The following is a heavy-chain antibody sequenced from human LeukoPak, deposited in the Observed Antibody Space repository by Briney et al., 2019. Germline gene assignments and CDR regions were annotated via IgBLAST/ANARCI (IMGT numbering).Heavy chain of an antibody. D-gene: IGHD5-12*01. CDR3: ARSSGRVHYGMDV. V-gene: IGHV3-48*04. CDR2: ISSSSSTI. CDR1: GFTFSTYS. Sequence: GGSLRLSCAASGFTFSTYSMNWVRQAPGKGLEWVSYISSSSSTIYYADSVKGRFTISRDNAKNSLYLQMNSLRAEDTAVYYCARSSGRVHYGMDVWGQGTTVTVSS. J-gene: IGHJ6*02.